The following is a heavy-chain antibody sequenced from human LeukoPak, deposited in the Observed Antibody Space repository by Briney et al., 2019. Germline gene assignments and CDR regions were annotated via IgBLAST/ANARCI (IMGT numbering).Heavy chain of an antibody. CDR2: IKQGGSEK. CDR3: ARDYSSGWYANMDV. Sequence: GGSLRLSCAASGFTFSSYWMSWVRQAPGKGLEWVANIKQGGSEKYYVDSVKGRFTISRDNAKNSLYLQMNSLRAEDTAVYYCARDYSSGWYANMDVWGKGTTVTVSS. D-gene: IGHD6-19*01. CDR1: GFTFSSYW. J-gene: IGHJ6*03. V-gene: IGHV3-7*01.